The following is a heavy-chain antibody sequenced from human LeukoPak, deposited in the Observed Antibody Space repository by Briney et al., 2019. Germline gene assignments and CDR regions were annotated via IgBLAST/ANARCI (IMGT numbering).Heavy chain of an antibody. Sequence: GGPRKPSFEASEFTFGGYWITWVGQAPGKGLEWVANIKQDGSEKYYVDSVKGRFTISRDNAQNSLYLQMNSLRVEDTAVYYCATQQGGNPAYWGQGTLVTVSS. J-gene: IGHJ4*02. V-gene: IGHV3-7*01. CDR2: IKQDGSEK. CDR3: ATQQGGNPAY. CDR1: EFTFGGYW. D-gene: IGHD1-14*01.